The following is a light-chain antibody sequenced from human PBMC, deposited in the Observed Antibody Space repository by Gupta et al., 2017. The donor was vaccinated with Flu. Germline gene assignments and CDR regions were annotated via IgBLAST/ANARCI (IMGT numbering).Light chain of an antibody. J-gene: IGLJ3*02. Sequence: QAGLTQPPSVSKGLRQTATLTCTGNSNNVGNQGAAWLQQHQGHPPKLLSYRNNNRPSGISERFSASRSGNTASLTITGLQPEDEADYYCSAWDSSLSAPRVFGGGTKLTVL. CDR2: RNN. V-gene: IGLV10-54*04. CDR3: SAWDSSLSAPRV. CDR1: SNNVGNQG.